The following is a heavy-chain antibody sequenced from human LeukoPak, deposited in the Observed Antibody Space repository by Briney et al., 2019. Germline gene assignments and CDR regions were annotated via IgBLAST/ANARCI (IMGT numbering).Heavy chain of an antibody. CDR3: ARVDTAMVIDY. CDR1: GGTFSSYA. CDR2: IIPIFGTA. J-gene: IGHJ4*02. Sequence: ASVKVSCKASGGTFSSYAISWVRQAPGQGLEWMGGIIPIFGTANYAQKFQGRVTITADESTSTAYMELSSLKSEDTAVYYCARVDTAMVIDYWGQGTLVTVSS. V-gene: IGHV1-69*13. D-gene: IGHD5-18*01.